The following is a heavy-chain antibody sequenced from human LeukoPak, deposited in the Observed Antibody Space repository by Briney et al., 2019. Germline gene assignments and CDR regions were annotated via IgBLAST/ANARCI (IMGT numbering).Heavy chain of an antibody. Sequence: GGSLRLSCAASGFTFSSYAMSWVRQAPGKGLEWVSLIYSGGSTYYADSVKGRFSISRDNSKNTLYLQMNSLRAEDTAVYYCAKDRGSATVTIYFDYWGEGTLVSVSS. CDR1: GFTFSSYA. CDR3: AKDRGSATVTIYFDY. D-gene: IGHD4-17*01. CDR2: IYSGGST. J-gene: IGHJ4*02. V-gene: IGHV3-23*01.